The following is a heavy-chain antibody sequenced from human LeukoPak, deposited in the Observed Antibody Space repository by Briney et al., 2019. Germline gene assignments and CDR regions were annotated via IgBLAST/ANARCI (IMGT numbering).Heavy chain of an antibody. J-gene: IGHJ4*02. CDR3: ARHTAMGRGTFDY. V-gene: IGHV4-59*01. CDR2: IYYSGST. D-gene: IGHD5-18*01. Sequence: KPSETLSLTCTVSGGSISSYYWSWIRQPPGKGLEWIGYIYYSGSTNYNPSLKSRVTISVDTSKNQFSLKLSSVTAADTAVYYCARHTAMGRGTFDYWGQGTLVTVSS. CDR1: GGSISSYY.